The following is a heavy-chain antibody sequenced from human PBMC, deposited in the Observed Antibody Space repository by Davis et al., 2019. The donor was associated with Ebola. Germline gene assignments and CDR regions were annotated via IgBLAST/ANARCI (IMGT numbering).Heavy chain of an antibody. CDR1: RFTFSSYW. CDR3: VGEGGSSHFDC. Sequence: GGSLRLSCAASRFTFSSYWMTWVRQAPGKGLEWVANINQDGSEKSYVDSVKGRFTISRDNAKNPLYLQMNSLRAEDTAVYYCVGEGGSSHFDCWGQGTLVTVSS. D-gene: IGHD1-26*01. CDR2: INQDGSEK. J-gene: IGHJ4*02. V-gene: IGHV3-7*03.